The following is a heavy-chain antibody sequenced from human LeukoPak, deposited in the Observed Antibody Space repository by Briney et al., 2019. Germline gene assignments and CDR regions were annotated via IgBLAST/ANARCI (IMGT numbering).Heavy chain of an antibody. CDR3: ARDTYYYGSGSYFPSAPSFDY. CDR2: IIPIFGTA. V-gene: IGHV1-69*05. CDR1: GGTFSSYA. Sequence: ASVKVSCKASGGTFSSYAISWVREAPGQGLEWMGGIIPIFGTANYAQKFQGRVTMTTDTSTSTAYMELRSLRSDDTAVYYCARDTYYYGSGSYFPSAPSFDYWGQGTLVTVSS. J-gene: IGHJ4*02. D-gene: IGHD3-10*01.